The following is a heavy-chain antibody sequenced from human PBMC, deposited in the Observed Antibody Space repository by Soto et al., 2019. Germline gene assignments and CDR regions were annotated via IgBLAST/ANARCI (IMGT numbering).Heavy chain of an antibody. Sequence: QLQLQESGPGLVKPSENLSLTCTVSGGSISSSSYYWGWIRQPPGKGREWIGSIYYSGSTYYNPSLKSRVTISVDTSKNQFSLKLSSVTAADTAVYYCARQTGPYYFDYWGQGTLVTVS. CDR1: GGSISSSSYY. CDR3: ARQTGPYYFDY. J-gene: IGHJ4*02. V-gene: IGHV4-39*01. CDR2: IYYSGST.